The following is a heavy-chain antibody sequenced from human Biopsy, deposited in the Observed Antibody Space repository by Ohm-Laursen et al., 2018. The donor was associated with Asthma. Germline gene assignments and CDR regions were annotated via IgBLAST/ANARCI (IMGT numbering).Heavy chain of an antibody. CDR3: ARGVVYGGDSYAEYFQH. V-gene: IGHV4-59*07. D-gene: IGHD4-23*01. Sequence: SDTLSLTCTVYGGSFSGYHWSWIRQPPGKGLEWIGYVFYGGATNYNPSLKSRVTISVDTSKNQFFLRLSSVTAADTAVYYCARGVVYGGDSYAEYFQHWGQGTLVTVSS. J-gene: IGHJ1*01. CDR2: VFYGGAT. CDR1: GGSFSGYH.